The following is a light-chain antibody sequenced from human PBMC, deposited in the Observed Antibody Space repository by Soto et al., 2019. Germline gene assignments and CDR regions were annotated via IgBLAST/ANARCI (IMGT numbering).Light chain of an antibody. CDR2: EVI. CDR1: SSDIGGYNY. Sequence: QSVLTQPPSASGSPGQSVTISCTGTSSDIGGYNYVSWYQQHPGKAPKLMIYEVIKRPSGVPDRFSGSRSGNTASLTVSGLQAEDEADYYCSSYTGTNNLYGFGTGTKV. J-gene: IGLJ1*01. V-gene: IGLV2-8*01. CDR3: SSYTGTNNLYG.